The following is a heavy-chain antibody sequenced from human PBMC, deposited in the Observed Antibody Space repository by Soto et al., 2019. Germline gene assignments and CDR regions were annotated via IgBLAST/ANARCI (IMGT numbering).Heavy chain of an antibody. CDR2: ISGSGGST. V-gene: IGHV3-23*01. D-gene: IGHD3-22*01. CDR1: GFTFSSYA. CDR3: ANPPREHDSSGYGGWYFDY. J-gene: IGHJ4*02. Sequence: PGGSLRLSCAASGFTFSSYAMSWVRQAPGKGLEWVSAISGSGGSTYYADSVKGRFTISRDNSKNTLYLQMNSLRAEDTAVYYCANPPREHDSSGYGGWYFDYWGQGTLVTVSS.